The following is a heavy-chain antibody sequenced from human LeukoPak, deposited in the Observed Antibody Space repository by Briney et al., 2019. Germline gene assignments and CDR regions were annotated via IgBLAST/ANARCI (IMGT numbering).Heavy chain of an antibody. CDR1: GFTFSSYS. D-gene: IGHD5-18*01. CDR3: AREGYSYGYYYYGMDV. CDR2: ISSSSSTI. J-gene: IGHJ6*02. Sequence: GGSLRLSCAASGFTFSSYSMNWVRQAPGKGLEWVSYISSSSSTICYADSVKGRFTISRDNAKNSLYLQMNSLRAEDTAVYYCAREGYSYGYYYYGMDVWGQGTTVTVSS. V-gene: IGHV3-48*04.